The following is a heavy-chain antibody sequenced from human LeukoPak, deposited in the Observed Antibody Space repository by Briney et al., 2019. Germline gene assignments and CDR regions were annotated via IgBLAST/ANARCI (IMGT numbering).Heavy chain of an antibody. CDR3: ARGPGETLDSIFDY. CDR1: GGSISSSSYY. Sequence: SETLSLTCTVSGGSISSSSYYWGWIRQPPGKGLEWIGSIYYSGSTYYNPSLKSRVTISVDTSKNQFSLKLSSVTAADTAVYYCARGPGETLDSIFDYWGQGTLVTVSS. V-gene: IGHV4-39*01. D-gene: IGHD1-14*01. CDR2: IYYSGST. J-gene: IGHJ4*02.